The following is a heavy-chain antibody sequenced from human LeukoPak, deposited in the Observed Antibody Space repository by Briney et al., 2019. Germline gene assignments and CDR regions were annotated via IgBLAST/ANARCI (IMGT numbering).Heavy chain of an antibody. Sequence: ASVKVSCKASGYTFTSYDINWVRQATGQGLEWMGWMNPNSGNTGYAQKFQGRVTITRNTSISTAYMELSSLRSEDTAVYYCARNFLESVPAAYDAFDIWGQGTMVTVSS. CDR2: MNPNSGNT. CDR3: ARNFLESVPAAYDAFDI. D-gene: IGHD2-2*01. V-gene: IGHV1-8*03. J-gene: IGHJ3*02. CDR1: GYTFTSYD.